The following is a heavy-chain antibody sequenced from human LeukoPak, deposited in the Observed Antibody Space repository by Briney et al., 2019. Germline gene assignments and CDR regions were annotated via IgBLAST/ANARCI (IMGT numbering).Heavy chain of an antibody. J-gene: IGHJ4*02. CDR3: ARLAVSSIWSVYFDY. Sequence: GESLKISGKGFGYNFTNYWIGLVRQMPGKGLELIAIIYPDDSNTRYSPSFQGQVTISADKSIGTGYLQWSSLKASDTAIYYCARLAVSSIWSVYFDYWGQGTLVTVSS. V-gene: IGHV5-51*01. CDR1: GYNFTNYW. CDR2: IYPDDSNT. D-gene: IGHD6-6*01.